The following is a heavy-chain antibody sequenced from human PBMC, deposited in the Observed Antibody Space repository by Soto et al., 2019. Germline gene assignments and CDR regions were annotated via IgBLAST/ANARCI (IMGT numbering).Heavy chain of an antibody. CDR1: GFTFSSYW. D-gene: IGHD2-8*01. CDR2: IKQDGSEK. V-gene: IGHV3-7*05. Sequence: EVQLVESGGGLVQPGGSLRLSCAASGFTFSSYWMSWVRQAPGKGLEWVANIKQDGSEKYYVDSVKGRFTISRDNAKNSLYLQMNSLRAEDTAVYYCARDLMEIAAAVFNYYGMDVWGQGTTVTVSS. J-gene: IGHJ6*02. CDR3: ARDLMEIAAAVFNYYGMDV.